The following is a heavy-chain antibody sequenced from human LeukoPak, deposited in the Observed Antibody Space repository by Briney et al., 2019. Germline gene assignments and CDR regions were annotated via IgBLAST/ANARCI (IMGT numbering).Heavy chain of an antibody. J-gene: IGHJ3*02. CDR2: ISYDGSNK. V-gene: IGHV3-30*18. CDR3: AKDVVAEAEGAFDI. D-gene: IGHD2-15*01. CDR1: GFTFSSYA. Sequence: GGSLRLSCAASGFTFSSYAMSWVRQAPGKGLEWVAVISYDGSNKYYADSVKGRFTISRDNSKNTLYLQMNSLRAEDTAVYYCAKDVVAEAEGAFDIWGQGTMVTVSS.